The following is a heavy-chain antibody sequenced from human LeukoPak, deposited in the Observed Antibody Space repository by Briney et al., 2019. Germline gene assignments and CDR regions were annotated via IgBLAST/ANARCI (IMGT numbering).Heavy chain of an antibody. CDR3: ARGRDYYGSGPLEY. V-gene: IGHV1-18*01. D-gene: IGHD3-10*01. Sequence: GASVKVSCKASGYTFTSYGLSWLRQAAGQGLEWMGWISVYNGNTEYAQKVQGRVTMTTDTSTSTAYMELRGLRSDDTAVYYCARGRDYYGSGPLEYWGQGTLVTVSS. CDR1: GYTFTSYG. CDR2: ISVYNGNT. J-gene: IGHJ4*02.